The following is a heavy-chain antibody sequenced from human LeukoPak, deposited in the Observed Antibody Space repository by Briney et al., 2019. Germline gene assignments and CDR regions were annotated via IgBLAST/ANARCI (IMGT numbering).Heavy chain of an antibody. CDR3: TRDFDP. V-gene: IGHV3-7*01. CDR1: GLSFGNYW. CDR2: IKQDGSEK. J-gene: IGHJ5*02. Sequence: PGGSLRLSCVASGLSFGNYWMDWVRQAPGKGLEWVGNIKQDGSEKHYVDSVKGRFTISRDNAKNSLYLDMNSLRVEDTAIYYCTRDFDPWGQGTLVTVSS.